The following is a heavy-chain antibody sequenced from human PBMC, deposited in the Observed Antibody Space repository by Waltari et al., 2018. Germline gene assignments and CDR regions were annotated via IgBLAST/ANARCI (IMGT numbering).Heavy chain of an antibody. CDR3: VVGGYCSPSICPWDY. Sequence: EVQVVQSGAEVKKPGATVKISCKASGYTFTDFYIHWLQLAPGKCLEWMGRVNTEDGETMYGMNFRDRITMTADTSTNTAYMELSSLRSADTAVYYCVVGGYCSPSICPWDYWGQGTLVTVSS. CDR2: VNTEDGET. D-gene: IGHD2-15*01. V-gene: IGHV1-69-2*01. J-gene: IGHJ4*02. CDR1: GYTFTDFY.